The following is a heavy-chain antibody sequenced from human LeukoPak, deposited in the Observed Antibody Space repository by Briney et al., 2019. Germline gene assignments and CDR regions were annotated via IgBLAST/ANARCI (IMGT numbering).Heavy chain of an antibody. Sequence: GGSLRLSCAASGFNTSTYWMSWVRQTPGKGPEWVANINQPGSGKYHVDSVKGRFTISRDNAKNSLYLQMDSLRPDDTAVYFCARTASGLFDLWGQGTLVVVSS. CDR2: INQPGSGK. D-gene: IGHD3-10*01. V-gene: IGHV3-7*01. CDR3: ARTASGLFDL. J-gene: IGHJ3*01. CDR1: GFNTSTYW.